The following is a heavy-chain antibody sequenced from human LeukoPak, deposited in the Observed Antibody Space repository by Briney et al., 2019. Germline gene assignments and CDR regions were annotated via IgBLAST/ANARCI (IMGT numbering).Heavy chain of an antibody. J-gene: IGHJ5*02. Sequence: SETLSLTCTVSGGSISSDYWSWIRQPPGKGLEWIGYIYYSGSTNYNPSLKSRVTISVDTSKNQFSLKLSSVTAADTAVYYCARGFTLLWFGELRANWFDPWGQGTLVTVSS. CDR1: GGSISSDY. D-gene: IGHD3-10*01. V-gene: IGHV4-59*08. CDR2: IYYSGST. CDR3: ARGFTLLWFGELRANWFDP.